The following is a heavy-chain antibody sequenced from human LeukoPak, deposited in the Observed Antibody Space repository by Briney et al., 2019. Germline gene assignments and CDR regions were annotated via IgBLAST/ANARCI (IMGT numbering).Heavy chain of an antibody. Sequence: GGSLRLSCVGSGFNFGDHGVTWVGQAPGKGRDGMAGINLSGSTPNYAHSVKGRFTIYRDNANNSLYLQMNSLRAEDTALYFCARVPDRGFYYYMDVWGKGTSVTVSS. J-gene: IGHJ6*03. CDR2: INLSGSTP. CDR1: GFNFGDHG. V-gene: IGHV3-20*04. CDR3: ARVPDRGFYYYMDV. D-gene: IGHD3-22*01.